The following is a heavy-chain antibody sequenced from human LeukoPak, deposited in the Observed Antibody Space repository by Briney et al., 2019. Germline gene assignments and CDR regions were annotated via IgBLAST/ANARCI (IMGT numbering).Heavy chain of an antibody. Sequence: GGSLRLSCAASGFTFDDYGMSWVRQGPGKGLEWVSGTNWKGGNSGYADAVKGRFTISRDNAKNSLYLQMNSLRAEDTALYYCTKDPNGNYIGAFDPWGLGTLVTVSS. J-gene: IGHJ5*02. CDR3: TKDPNGNYIGAFDP. V-gene: IGHV3-20*04. CDR1: GFTFDDYG. CDR2: TNWKGGNS. D-gene: IGHD4-17*01.